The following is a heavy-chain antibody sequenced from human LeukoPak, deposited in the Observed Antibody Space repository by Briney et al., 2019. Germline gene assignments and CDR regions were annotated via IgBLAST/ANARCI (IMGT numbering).Heavy chain of an antibody. CDR1: GFTVSSSY. J-gene: IGHJ6*02. CDR3: ARDGLYYGMDV. V-gene: IGHV3-53*01. Sequence: GGSLRLSCAASGFTVSSSYMSWVRQAPGKGLEWVSVIYSGGSTYYADSVKGRFTISRDNSKNTLYLQMNSLRAEDTAVYYCARDGLYYGMDVWGQGTTVTVSS. CDR2: IYSGGST.